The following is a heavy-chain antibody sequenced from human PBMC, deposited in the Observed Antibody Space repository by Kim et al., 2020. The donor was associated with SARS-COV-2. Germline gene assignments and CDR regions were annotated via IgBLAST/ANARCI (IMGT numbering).Heavy chain of an antibody. D-gene: IGHD4-17*01. J-gene: IGHJ6*04. V-gene: IGHV3-23*01. CDR1: GFTFSSYA. Sequence: GGSLRLSCAASGFTFSSYAMSWVRQAPGKGLEWVSAISGIGGSTYYADSVKGRFTISRDNSKNTLYLQMNSLRAEDTAVYYCAKVRTYGDYLLSRMDVWGERTTGTVSS. CDR3: AKVRTYGDYLLSRMDV. CDR2: ISGIGGST.